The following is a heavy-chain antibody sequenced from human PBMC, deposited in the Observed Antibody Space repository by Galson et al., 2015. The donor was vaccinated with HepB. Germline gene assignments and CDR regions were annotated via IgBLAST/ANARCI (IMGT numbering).Heavy chain of an antibody. CDR2: ITGDGDTP. J-gene: IGHJ3*02. Sequence: SLRLSCAASGFIFSNYALSWVRQTPGKGLEWVSSITGDGDTPWYADSVQGRFTVSRDNSKNTLYLQVYSLRAEDTAVYYCAKDAHYPDDIFDIWGQGTMVTVSS. CDR3: AKDAHYPDDIFDI. CDR1: GFIFSNYA. V-gene: IGHV3-23*01. D-gene: IGHD3-22*01.